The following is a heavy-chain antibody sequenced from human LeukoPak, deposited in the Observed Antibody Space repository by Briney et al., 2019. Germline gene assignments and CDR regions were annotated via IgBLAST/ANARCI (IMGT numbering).Heavy chain of an antibody. J-gene: IGHJ6*03. Sequence: PGGSLRLSCAASGFTFSSYAMSWVRQAPGKGLEWVSAISGSGGSTYYADSVKGRFTISRDSSKNTLYLQMNSLRAEDTAVYYCAKGGYDPSDYMDVWGKGTTVTVSS. CDR2: ISGSGGST. V-gene: IGHV3-23*01. D-gene: IGHD2-15*01. CDR3: AKGGYDPSDYMDV. CDR1: GFTFSSYA.